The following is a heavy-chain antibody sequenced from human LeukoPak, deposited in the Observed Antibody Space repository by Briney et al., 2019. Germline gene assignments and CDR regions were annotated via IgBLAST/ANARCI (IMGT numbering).Heavy chain of an antibody. CDR2: MNPNSGNT. D-gene: IGHD4-17*01. Sequence: GASVKVSCKASGYTFASYDINWVRQATGQGLEWMGLMNPNSGNTGYAQKFQGRVTITRNTSISTAYMELSSLRSEDTAVYYCARLPDHSTVTNRGDDYWGQGTLVTVSS. CDR1: GYTFASYD. J-gene: IGHJ4*02. CDR3: ARLPDHSTVTNRGDDY. V-gene: IGHV1-8*03.